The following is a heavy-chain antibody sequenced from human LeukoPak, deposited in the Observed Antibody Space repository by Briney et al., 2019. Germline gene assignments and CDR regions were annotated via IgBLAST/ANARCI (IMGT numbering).Heavy chain of an antibody. CDR2: IYPGDSDT. CDR3: ARYSSNHLDY. Sequence: GESLKISCTGSGYRFPSYWIAWVRQMPGKGLEWMGIIYPGDSDTRYSPSFQGQVTISADKSISTAYLQWSSLKASDTAMYYCARYSSNHLDYWGQGTLVTVSS. CDR1: GYRFPSYW. D-gene: IGHD1-14*01. J-gene: IGHJ4*02. V-gene: IGHV5-51*01.